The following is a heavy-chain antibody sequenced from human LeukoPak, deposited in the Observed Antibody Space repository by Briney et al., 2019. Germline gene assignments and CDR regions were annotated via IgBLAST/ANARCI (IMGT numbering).Heavy chain of an antibody. J-gene: IGHJ5*02. V-gene: IGHV3-23*01. CDR1: GFTFSSYA. D-gene: IGHD3-9*01. Sequence: GSLRLSCAASGFTFSSYAMSWVRQAPGKGLEWVSAISGSGGSTYYADSVKGRFTISRDNSKNTLYLQMNSLRAEDTAVYYCAKDSGYYDILTGPEGGNWFDHWGQGTLVTVSS. CDR3: AKDSGYYDILTGPEGGNWFDH. CDR2: ISGSGGST.